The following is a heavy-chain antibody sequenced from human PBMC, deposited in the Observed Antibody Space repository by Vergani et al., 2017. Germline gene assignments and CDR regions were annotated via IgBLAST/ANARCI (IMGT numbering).Heavy chain of an antibody. J-gene: IGHJ4*02. Sequence: EVQLVESGGGLVQPGGSLRLSCAASGFIFSSYWMSWVRQAPGKGLEWVANIKQDGSEKYYVDSVKGRFTISRDNAKNSLYLQMNSLRAEDTAVYYCARSAQGLDYHDSSGYYGGLDYWGQGTLVTVSS. D-gene: IGHD3-22*01. CDR2: IKQDGSEK. V-gene: IGHV3-7*03. CDR1: GFIFSSYW. CDR3: ARSAQGLDYHDSSGYYGGLDY.